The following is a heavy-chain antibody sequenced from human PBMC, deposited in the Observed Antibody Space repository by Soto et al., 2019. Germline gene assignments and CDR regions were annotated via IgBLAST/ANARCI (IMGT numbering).Heavy chain of an antibody. CDR3: ARSVFP. J-gene: IGHJ5*02. CDR1: GGSISSGGYY. CDR2: IYYSGST. V-gene: IGHV4-31*03. Sequence: QVQLQEAGPGLVKPSQTLSLTCTVSGGSISSGGYYWTWIRQHPGKGLEWIEYIYYSGSTYYNPSLKYRVTRSVDTSKNKSSLKLSSVTAADKAVYYCARSVFPWGQGTLVTISP.